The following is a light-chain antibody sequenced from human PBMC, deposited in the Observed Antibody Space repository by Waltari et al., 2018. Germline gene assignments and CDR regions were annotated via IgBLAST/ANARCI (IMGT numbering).Light chain of an antibody. Sequence: RARRGIDSDLNWYQQRPGRAPKLRIYDASTLQREIPTRFSGGGTVTDFTLTINNLQPEDFATYFCQQSYSPPFTFGQGTRLEI. CDR1: RGIDSD. J-gene: IGKJ5*01. CDR3: QQSYSPPFT. V-gene: IGKV1-39*01. CDR2: DAS.